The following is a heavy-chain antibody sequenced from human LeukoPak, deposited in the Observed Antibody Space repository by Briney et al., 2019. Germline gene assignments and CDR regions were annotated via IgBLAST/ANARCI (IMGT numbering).Heavy chain of an antibody. J-gene: IGHJ4*02. Sequence: ASGKLSCKPSGSTFTGYYMHWGRQSPGQGLGWMGWIKTNRGDTNYAQKFQGRVPMTRDTSIRTASMELSRLRSDDTAVYYCARDLTCSGGACYSGDYWGQGTLVTVSS. CDR2: IKTNRGDT. D-gene: IGHD2-15*01. CDR1: GSTFTGYY. CDR3: ARDLTCSGGACYSGDY. V-gene: IGHV1-2*02.